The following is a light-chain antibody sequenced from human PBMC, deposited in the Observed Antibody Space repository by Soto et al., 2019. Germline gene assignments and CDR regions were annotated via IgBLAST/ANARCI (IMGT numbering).Light chain of an antibody. J-gene: IGLJ3*02. CDR2: EDN. CDR3: CSYAGTRGWV. Sequence: QSALTQPASVSGSPGQSITISCTGTSSDVGSYNLVSWYQQHPGKAPKVMIYEDNKRTSGFSNRFSGSKSGNTASLTISGLQAEDEADYYCCSYAGTRGWVFGGGTKLTVL. CDR1: SSDVGSYNL. V-gene: IGLV2-23*01.